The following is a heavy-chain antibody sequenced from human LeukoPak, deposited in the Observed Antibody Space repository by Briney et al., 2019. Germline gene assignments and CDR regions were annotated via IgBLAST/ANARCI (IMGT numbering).Heavy chain of an antibody. J-gene: IGHJ6*03. V-gene: IGHV3-48*01. CDR1: GFTFSSYS. CDR2: ISSSSSTI. CDR3: ARGPSSSSPWGYYYYMDV. Sequence: GGSLRLSCAASGFTFSSYSMNWVRQAPGKGLEWVSYISSSSSTIYYADSVKGRFTISRDNAKNSLYLQMNSLRAEDTAVYYCARGPSSSSPWGYYYYMDVWGKGTTVTVSS. D-gene: IGHD6-6*01.